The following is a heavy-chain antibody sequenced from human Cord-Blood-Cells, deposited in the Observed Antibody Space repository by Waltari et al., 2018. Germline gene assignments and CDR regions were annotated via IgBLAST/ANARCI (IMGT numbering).Heavy chain of an antibody. D-gene: IGHD4-17*01. V-gene: IGHV4-34*01. Sequence: QVQLQQWGAGLLKPSETLSLTCAVYGGSFSGYYWSWIRPPPGKGLEWIGEINHSGSTNYNPSLKSRVTISVDTSKTQFSLKLSSVTAADTAVYYCASLGTTVTTDYYYYMDVWGKGTTVTVSS. CDR3: ASLGTTVTTDYYYYMDV. J-gene: IGHJ6*03. CDR2: INHSGST. CDR1: GGSFSGYY.